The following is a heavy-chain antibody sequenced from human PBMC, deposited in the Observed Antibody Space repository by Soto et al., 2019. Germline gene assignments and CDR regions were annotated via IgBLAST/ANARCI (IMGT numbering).Heavy chain of an antibody. J-gene: IGHJ4*02. D-gene: IGHD3-10*01. Sequence: QITLKESGRTLVKPTQTLMLTCTFSGFSLSTSGVGVGWIRQPPGKALEWLALIYWDDDKRYSPSLKCRLTITKDTSKNQVVLTMTNMDPVDTATYYCAHSRYGSVSYYTDYWGQGTLVTVSS. V-gene: IGHV2-5*02. CDR1: GFSLSTSGVG. CDR3: AHSRYGSVSYYTDY. CDR2: IYWDDDK.